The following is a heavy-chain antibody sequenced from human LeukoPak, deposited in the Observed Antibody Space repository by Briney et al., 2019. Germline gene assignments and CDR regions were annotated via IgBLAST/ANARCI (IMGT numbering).Heavy chain of an antibody. D-gene: IGHD6-19*01. J-gene: IGHJ4*02. Sequence: GGSLRLSCAASGFTFDDYGMSWVRQAPGKGLEWVAGINWNGGNTGYSDSVKGRFTISRDNAKNSLYLQMDSLRAEDTGLYYCGRDLSGWYGPDYWGQGTLVTVSS. CDR3: GRDLSGWYGPDY. CDR1: GFTFDDYG. CDR2: INWNGGNT. V-gene: IGHV3-20*04.